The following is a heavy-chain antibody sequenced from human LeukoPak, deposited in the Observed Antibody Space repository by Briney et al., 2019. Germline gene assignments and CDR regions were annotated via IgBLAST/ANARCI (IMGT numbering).Heavy chain of an antibody. CDR2: IWYDGSNK. CDR1: GFTFSSYG. J-gene: IGHJ4*02. D-gene: IGHD1-26*01. Sequence: GGSLRLSCAASGFTFSSYGMHWVRQAPGKGLEWVAVIWYDGSNKYYADSVKGRSTISRDNSKNTLYLQMNSLRAEDTAVYYCARGVGIYYFDYWGQGTLVTVSS. V-gene: IGHV3-33*01. CDR3: ARGVGIYYFDY.